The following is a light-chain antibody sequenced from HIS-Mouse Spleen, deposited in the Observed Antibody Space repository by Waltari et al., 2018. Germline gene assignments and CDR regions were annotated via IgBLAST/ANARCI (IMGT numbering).Light chain of an antibody. V-gene: IGLV3-21*03. J-gene: IGLJ2*01. CDR2: DDS. CDR3: QVWDSSSDHVV. Sequence: SYVLTQQPSVSVAPGKPARTTCGGKNIGSKSVTRYQQKPGQAPVLFVYDDSDRPSVIPERFSGSNSGNTATLTISRVEAGDEADYYCQVWDSSSDHVVFGGGTKLTVL. CDR1: NIGSKS.